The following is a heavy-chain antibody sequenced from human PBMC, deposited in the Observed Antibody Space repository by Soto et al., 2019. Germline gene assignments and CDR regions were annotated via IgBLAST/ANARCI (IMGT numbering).Heavy chain of an antibody. CDR1: GFTFSSYG. Sequence: QVQLVESGGGVVQPGRSLRLSCAASGFTFSSYGMHWVRQAPGKGLEWVAVISYDGSNKYYADSVKGRFTISRDNSKNTLYLQMNSLRAEDTAVYYCAKHESDDSSGYPQWYFDYSGQGTLVTVSS. CDR2: ISYDGSNK. CDR3: AKHESDDSSGYPQWYFDY. V-gene: IGHV3-30*18. J-gene: IGHJ4*02. D-gene: IGHD3-22*01.